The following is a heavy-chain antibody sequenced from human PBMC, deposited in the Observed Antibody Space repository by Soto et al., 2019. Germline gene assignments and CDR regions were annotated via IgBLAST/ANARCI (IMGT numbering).Heavy chain of an antibody. J-gene: IGHJ6*02. CDR2: INPSGGST. D-gene: IGHD3-22*01. Sequence: ASVKVSCKASGYTFTSYYMHWVRQAPGQGLEWMGIINPSGGSTSYAQKFQGRVTMTRDTSTTTVYMELSSLRSEDTAVYYCARDPETYYYDSSGYYLSSGMDVWGQGTTVTVSS. CDR3: ARDPETYYYDSSGYYLSSGMDV. CDR1: GYTFTSYY. V-gene: IGHV1-46*01.